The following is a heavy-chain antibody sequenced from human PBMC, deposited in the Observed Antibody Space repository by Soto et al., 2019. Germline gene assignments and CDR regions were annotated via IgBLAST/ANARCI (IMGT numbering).Heavy chain of an antibody. CDR2: TYYRSKWYN. J-gene: IGHJ3*02. D-gene: IGHD5-18*01. CDR3: ARDLAASVDTAPFDAFDI. CDR1: GDSVSSNSAA. V-gene: IGHV6-1*01. Sequence: SQTLSLTCAISGDSVSSNSAAWNWIRQSPSRGLEWLGRTYYRSKWYNDYAVSVKSRITINPDTSKNQFSLQLNSVTPEDTAVYYCARDLAASVDTAPFDAFDIWGQGTMVTVSS.